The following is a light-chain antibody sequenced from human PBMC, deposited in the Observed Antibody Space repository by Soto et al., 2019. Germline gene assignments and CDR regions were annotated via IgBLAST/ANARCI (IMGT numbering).Light chain of an antibody. J-gene: IGLJ1*01. CDR2: GNY. Sequence: QSVLTQPPSVSGAPGQRVTISCTGSSSNVGAGYDVHWYQQLPGTAPKLLIYGNYNRPSGVPDRFSGSKSGTSASLAITGLQAEDEVDYYGQSYDNSLSNYVFGTGTKVTVL. CDR1: SSNVGAGYD. V-gene: IGLV1-40*01. CDR3: QSYDNSLSNYV.